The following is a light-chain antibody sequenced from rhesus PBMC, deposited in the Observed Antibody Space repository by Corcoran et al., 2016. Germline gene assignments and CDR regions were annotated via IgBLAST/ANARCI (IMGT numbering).Light chain of an antibody. CDR1: QSISSW. Sequence: DIQMTQSPSSLSASVGDTVTITCRASQSISSWLAWYPQKPGKAPKLLIYKASSLQRGVPSRFSGSGSGTDFTLTISSLQPEDFATYYCLQYSSSPYSFGQGTKVEIK. CDR3: LQYSSSPYS. J-gene: IGKJ2*01. V-gene: IGKV1-22*01. CDR2: KAS.